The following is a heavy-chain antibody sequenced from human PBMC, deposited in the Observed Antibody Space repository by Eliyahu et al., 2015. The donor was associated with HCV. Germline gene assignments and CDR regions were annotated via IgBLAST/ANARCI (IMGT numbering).Heavy chain of an antibody. CDR2: INWNGGST. Sequence: EVQLVESGGGVVRPGGSLRLXCAASGXTFDDYGMXWVRQAPGKGLEWVSGINWNGGSTGYADSVKGRFTISRDNAKNSLYLQMNSLRAEDTAFYYCVRGGGYSSLSPQDWGQGTLVTVSS. D-gene: IGHD6-19*01. CDR3: VRGGGYSSLSPQD. CDR1: GXTFDDYG. V-gene: IGHV3-20*04. J-gene: IGHJ4*02.